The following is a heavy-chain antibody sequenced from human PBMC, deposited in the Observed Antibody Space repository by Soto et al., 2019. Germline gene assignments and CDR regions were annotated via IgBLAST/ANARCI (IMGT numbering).Heavy chain of an antibody. CDR1: GFSFSSDS. CDR3: ARDPPTGTTLDWVDS. V-gene: IGHV3-21*01. D-gene: IGHD1-7*01. J-gene: IGHJ5*01. Sequence: EVQLVESGGGLVKPGGSLRLSCAASGFSFSSDSMGWVRQAPGKGLEWVSSISSSASFMNYADSVKGRFTISRDNAKNSLYLQMSSLKDEDTAVYYCARDPPTGTTLDWVDSWGQGTLVTVSS. CDR2: ISSSASFM.